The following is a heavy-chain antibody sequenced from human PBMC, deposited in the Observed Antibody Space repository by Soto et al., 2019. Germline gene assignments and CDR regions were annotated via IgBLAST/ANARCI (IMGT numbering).Heavy chain of an antibody. CDR2: IGGSGDVI. D-gene: IGHD2-21*01. V-gene: IGHV3-48*02. J-gene: IGHJ6*02. CDR1: GFTFSSYG. CDR3: ARREVVPSYYYAVDV. Sequence: VQLVESGGGLVQPGGSLRLSCAASGFTFSSYGMNWVRQAPGKGLEWVSYIGGSGDVIHYADSVKGRFTISRDNAKNSLYLQLNSLRDEDTAVYYCARREVVPSYYYAVDVWGQGTTVTVSS.